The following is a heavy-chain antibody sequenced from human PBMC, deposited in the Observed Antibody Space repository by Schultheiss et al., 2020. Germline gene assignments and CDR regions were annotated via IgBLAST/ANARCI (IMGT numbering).Heavy chain of an antibody. J-gene: IGHJ6*03. D-gene: IGHD4-11*01. CDR3: ARGPTVTTDYYYYHMDV. Sequence: ASVKVSCKASGYTFTGYYMHWVRQAPGQGLEWMGRIKPNSGGTNYAQKFQGRVTMTRDTSISTAYMELRRLRSDDTAVYYCARGPTVTTDYYYYHMDVWGKGTTVTVSS. CDR1: GYTFTGYY. CDR2: IKPNSGGT. V-gene: IGHV1-2*06.